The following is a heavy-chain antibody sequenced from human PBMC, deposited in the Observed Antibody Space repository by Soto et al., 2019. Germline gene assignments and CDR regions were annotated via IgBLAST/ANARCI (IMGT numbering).Heavy chain of an antibody. CDR3: ERKSDYYDSSMSDY. V-gene: IGHV3-30-3*01. CDR1: VFTFSSYD. J-gene: IGHJ4*02. D-gene: IGHD3-22*01. Sequence: GSSLRLSCAASVFTFSSYDMHWVRQSPGKGLEWVAVISYDGSNKYYADSVKGRFTISRDNSKNTLYLQMNSLRAEDTAVYYCERKSDYYDSSMSDYWGQGTLVTVSS. CDR2: ISYDGSNK.